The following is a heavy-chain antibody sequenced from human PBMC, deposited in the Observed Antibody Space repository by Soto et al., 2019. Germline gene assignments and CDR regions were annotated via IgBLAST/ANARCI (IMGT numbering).Heavy chain of an antibody. CDR3: AREELRFGELFTPYDY. V-gene: IGHV3-74*01. J-gene: IGHJ4*02. Sequence: EVQLVESGGGLVQPGGSLRLSCAASGFTFSSYWMHWVRQAPGKGLVWVSRINSDGSSTSYADSVKGRFTISRDNAKNTLYLQMHSMRAKNTAVYYCAREELRFGELFTPYDYWGQGTLVTVSS. CDR2: INSDGSST. D-gene: IGHD3-10*01. CDR1: GFTFSSYW.